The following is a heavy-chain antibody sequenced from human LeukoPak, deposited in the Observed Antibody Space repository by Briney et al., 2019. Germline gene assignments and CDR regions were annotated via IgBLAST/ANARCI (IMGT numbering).Heavy chain of an antibody. V-gene: IGHV1-8*03. CDR1: VDTFISYD. D-gene: IGHD1-26*01. CDR3: ARGDLVGADDTNFDY. Sequence: ASVKVSCKASVDTFISYDINGVRQATGQGLEWMGWMNPNSGNTGYAQKFQGRVTITRNTSVSTAYMELSSLRSEDTAVYYCARGDLVGADDTNFDYWGQGTLVTVSS. J-gene: IGHJ4*02. CDR2: MNPNSGNT.